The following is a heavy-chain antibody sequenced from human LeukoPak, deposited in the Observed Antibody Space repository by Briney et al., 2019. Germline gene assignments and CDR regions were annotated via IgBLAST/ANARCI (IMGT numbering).Heavy chain of an antibody. CDR2: ISSSSSYI. D-gene: IGHD3-22*01. CDR1: GFTFSSHS. Sequence: GGSLRLSCAASGFTFSSHSMNWVRQAPGKGLEWVSSISSSSSYIYYADSLKGRFTISRDNSKNTLFLQMNSLRAEDTALYYCAKGSSGYFVDLWGQGTLVTVSS. V-gene: IGHV3-21*04. J-gene: IGHJ5*02. CDR3: AKGSSGYFVDL.